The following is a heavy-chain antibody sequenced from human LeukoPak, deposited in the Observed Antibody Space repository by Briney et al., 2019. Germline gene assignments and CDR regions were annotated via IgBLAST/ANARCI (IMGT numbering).Heavy chain of an antibody. V-gene: IGHV3-23*01. CDR3: AKVLVRDGYNWAYYFDY. CDR1: GFTFSTFA. D-gene: IGHD5-24*01. CDR2: IFPSGGEI. J-gene: IGHJ4*02. Sequence: GGSLRLSCAASGFTFSTFAMIWVRQPPGKGLEWVSSIFPSGGEIHYADSVRGRFTISRDNSKSTLSLQMNSLRAEDTAVYYCAKVLVRDGYNWAYYFDYWGQGTLVTVSS.